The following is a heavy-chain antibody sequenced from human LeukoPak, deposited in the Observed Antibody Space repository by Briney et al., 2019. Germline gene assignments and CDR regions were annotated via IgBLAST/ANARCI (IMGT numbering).Heavy chain of an antibody. CDR3: ARGGYSSGWYRD. V-gene: IGHV3-74*01. Sequence: GGSLRLSCAAAGFTFSTYWMHWVRQVPGKGLVWVSRINSDGRTTGYADSVKGRFTISRDNSKNTLYLQMSSLRAEDTAVYYCARGGYSSGWYRDWGQGTLVTVSS. J-gene: IGHJ4*02. CDR1: GFTFSTYW. D-gene: IGHD6-19*01. CDR2: INSDGRTT.